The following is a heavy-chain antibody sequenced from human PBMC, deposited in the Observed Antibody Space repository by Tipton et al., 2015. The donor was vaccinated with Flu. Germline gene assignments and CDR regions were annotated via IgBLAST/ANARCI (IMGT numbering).Heavy chain of an antibody. CDR1: GGFVSSYY. J-gene: IGHJ5*02. CDR2: IYNNQYT. Sequence: TLSLTCTVSGGFVSSYYWNWIRQPPGKGLEWIGYIYNNQYTKYNPSLKSRVTVSVDPSMSQFSLNLKSVTAADMAVYYCARRDYSNYVSDPKSWFDPWGQGTLVAVSS. V-gene: IGHV4-4*09. CDR3: ARRDYSNYVSDPKSWFDP. D-gene: IGHD4-11*01.